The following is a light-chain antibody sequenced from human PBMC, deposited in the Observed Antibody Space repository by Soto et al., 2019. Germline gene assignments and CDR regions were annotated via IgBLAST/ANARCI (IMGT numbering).Light chain of an antibody. CDR2: AAS. CDR1: EFLRGSY. CDR3: QQQGT. J-gene: IGKJ2*01. Sequence: EIVLTQSPGTLSLSPGERATLSCRASEFLRGSYLVWYRKKPGQAPRLLIYAASRRATGIPDRFSGSGSATEYTLTINTLEPEYFAVYYCQQQGTFGQGTKLEIK. V-gene: IGKV3-20*01.